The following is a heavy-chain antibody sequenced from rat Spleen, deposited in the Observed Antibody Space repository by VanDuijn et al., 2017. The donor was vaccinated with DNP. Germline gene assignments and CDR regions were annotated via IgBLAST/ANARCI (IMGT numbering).Heavy chain of an antibody. CDR3: ARGNDDYFPNWYFDF. CDR1: GYSITSDY. J-gene: IGHJ1*01. Sequence: EVQLQESGPGLVKPSRSLSLTCSVTGYSITSDYWGWIRKFPGNKMAWIGHISYSGRTTYNPSLKSRISITRDTSKNQFFLQLRSVTTEDTATYYCARGNDDYFPNWYFDFWGPGTMVTVSS. D-gene: IGHD1-7*01. V-gene: IGHV3-1*01. CDR2: ISYSGRT.